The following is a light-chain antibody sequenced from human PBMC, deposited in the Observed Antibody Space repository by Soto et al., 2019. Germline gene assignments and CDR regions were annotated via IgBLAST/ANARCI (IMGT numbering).Light chain of an antibody. Sequence: EIVMTQSPATLSVSAGERATLSCRASQSVSSNLAWYQQKPGQAPRLLIYGASTRATGIPARFSGSGSVTEFTLTISSLQSEDFAVYYCQQYNDWPRTFGQGTKVEIK. V-gene: IGKV3-15*01. CDR2: GAS. CDR3: QQYNDWPRT. J-gene: IGKJ1*01. CDR1: QSVSSN.